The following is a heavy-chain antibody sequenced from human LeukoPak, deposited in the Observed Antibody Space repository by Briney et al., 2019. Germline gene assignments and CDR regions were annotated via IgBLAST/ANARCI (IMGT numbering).Heavy chain of an antibody. V-gene: IGHV4-61*01. CDR3: ARPRYCSSTSCSSFGY. CDR1: GGSISSSSYY. D-gene: IGHD2-2*01. Sequence: PSETLSLTCTVSGGSISSSSYYWSWIRQPPGKGLEWIGYIYYSGSTNYNPSLKSRVTISVDTSKNQFSLKLSSVTAADTAVYYCARPRYCSSTSCSSFGYWGQGTLVTVSS. J-gene: IGHJ4*02. CDR2: IYYSGST.